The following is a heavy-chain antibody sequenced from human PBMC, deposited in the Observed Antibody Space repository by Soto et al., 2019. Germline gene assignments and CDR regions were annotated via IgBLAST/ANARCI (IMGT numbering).Heavy chain of an antibody. CDR2: ISYDASEI. Sequence: GGSLRLSCVGSGFTFSNNAMHWVRQAPGKGLEWVAFISYDASEIFYADSVKGRFTISRDNPKNTGYMELIDLRSEDTAVYYCAREGSGYNFWGQGTQVTVSS. V-gene: IGHV3-30*03. J-gene: IGHJ1*01. D-gene: IGHD5-12*01. CDR3: AREGSGYNF. CDR1: GFTFSNNA.